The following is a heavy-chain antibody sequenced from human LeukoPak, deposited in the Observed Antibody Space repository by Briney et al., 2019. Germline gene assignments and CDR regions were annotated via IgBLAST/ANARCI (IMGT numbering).Heavy chain of an antibody. CDR2: IYYSGST. J-gene: IGHJ4*02. D-gene: IGHD3-10*01. V-gene: IGHV4-59*08. CDR3: ARLFRYGLGSYVDY. Sequence: PSETLSLTCTVSGGSISSYYWSWIRQPPGKGLEWIGYIYYSGSTNYNPSLKSRVTISVDTSKNQFSLKLSSVTAADTAVYYCARLFRYGLGSYVDYWGQGTLVTVSS. CDR1: GGSISSYY.